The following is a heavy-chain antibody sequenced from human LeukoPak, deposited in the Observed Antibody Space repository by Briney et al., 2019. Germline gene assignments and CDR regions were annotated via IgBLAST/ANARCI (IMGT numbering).Heavy chain of an antibody. Sequence: GGSLRLSCAASGFDVSSHHMVWVRQAPGKGLEWVSVTYTRGNSYYTDSVKGRFIISRDTSKNTMDLRMNSLRPEDSALYFCARGGRGSAAVVAPRSFDIWGQGTMVAVSS. CDR1: GFDVSSHH. J-gene: IGHJ3*02. D-gene: IGHD3-22*01. CDR3: ARGGRGSAAVVAPRSFDI. V-gene: IGHV3-53*01. CDR2: TYTRGNS.